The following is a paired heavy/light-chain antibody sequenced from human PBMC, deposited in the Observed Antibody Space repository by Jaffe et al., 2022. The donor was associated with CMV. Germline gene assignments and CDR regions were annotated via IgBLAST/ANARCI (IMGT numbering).Light chain of an antibody. J-gene: IGKJ5*01. CDR3: QQANSFPPVT. Sequence: DIQMTQSPSSVSASVGDRVTITCRASQGISSWLAWYQQKPGKAPKLLIYAASSLQSGVPSRFSGSGSGTDFTLTISSLQPEDFATYYCQQANSFPPVTFGQGTRLEIK. CDR2: AAS. CDR1: QGISSW. V-gene: IGKV1D-12*01.
Heavy chain of an antibody. CDR1: GGSISSYY. J-gene: IGHJ4*02. CDR3: ARDAPYSSSWYDY. CDR2: IYTSGST. V-gene: IGHV4-4*07. Sequence: QVQLQESGPGLVKPSETLSLTCTVSGGSISSYYWSWIRQPAGKGLEWIGRIYTSGSTNYNPSLKSRVTMSVDTSKNQFSLKLSSVTAADTAVYYCARDAPYSSSWYDYWGQGTLVTVSS. D-gene: IGHD6-13*01.